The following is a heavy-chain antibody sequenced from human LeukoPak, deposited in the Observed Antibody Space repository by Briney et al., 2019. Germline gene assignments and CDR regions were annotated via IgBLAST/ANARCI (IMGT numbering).Heavy chain of an antibody. D-gene: IGHD2-2*01. CDR1: GGTFSSYA. Sequence: SVKVSCKASGGTFSSYAISWVRQAPGQGLEWMGGIIPIFGTANYAQKFQGRVTITTDESTSTAYMELSSLRPEDTAVYYCARGVICSSTSCFTNGRYYYYYMDVWGKGTTVTVSS. CDR2: IIPIFGTA. J-gene: IGHJ6*03. V-gene: IGHV1-69*05. CDR3: ARGVICSSTSCFTNGRYYYYYMDV.